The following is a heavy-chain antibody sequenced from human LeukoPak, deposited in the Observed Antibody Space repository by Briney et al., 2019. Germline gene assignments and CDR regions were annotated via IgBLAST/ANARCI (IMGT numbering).Heavy chain of an antibody. CDR3: ARGIAAAGSWFDP. J-gene: IGHJ5*02. D-gene: IGHD6-13*01. Sequence: GGSLRLSCAASGFTFSSYSMNWVRQAPGKGLERVSSISSSSSYIYYADSVKGRFTISRDNAKNSLYLQTNSLRAEDTAVYYCARGIAAAGSWFDPWGQGTLVTVSS. CDR1: GFTFSSYS. V-gene: IGHV3-21*01. CDR2: ISSSSSYI.